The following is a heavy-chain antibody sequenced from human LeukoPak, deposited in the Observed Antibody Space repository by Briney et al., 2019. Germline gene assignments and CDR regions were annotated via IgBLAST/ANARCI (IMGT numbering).Heavy chain of an antibody. V-gene: IGHV3-64D*06. CDR1: GLTSSSYA. Sequence: GGSLRLSRSPSGLTSSSYAMHWVGQAPGKGLEYVSSISYNGGSTSYAESVKGRFTISRDNSKNTLYLQMSSLRAEDTAVYYCVKEGYSGGWSFRYFDYWGQGTLVTVSS. CDR3: VKEGYSGGWSFRYFDY. J-gene: IGHJ4*02. CDR2: ISYNGGST. D-gene: IGHD6-19*01.